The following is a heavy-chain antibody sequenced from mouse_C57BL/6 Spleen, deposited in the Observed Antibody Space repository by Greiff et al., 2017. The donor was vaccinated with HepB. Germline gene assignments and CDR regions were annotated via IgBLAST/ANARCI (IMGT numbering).Heavy chain of an antibody. CDR1: GYTFTSYW. CDR3: ARCKTAQATYYAMDY. CDR2: IDPSDSYT. V-gene: IGHV1-50*01. D-gene: IGHD3-2*02. J-gene: IGHJ4*01. Sequence: VQLQQPGAELVKPGASVKLSCKASGYTFTSYWMQWVKQRPGQGLEWIGEIDPSDSYTNYNQKFKGKATLTVDTSSSTAYMQLSSLTSEDSAVYYCARCKTAQATYYAMDYWGQGTSVTVSS.